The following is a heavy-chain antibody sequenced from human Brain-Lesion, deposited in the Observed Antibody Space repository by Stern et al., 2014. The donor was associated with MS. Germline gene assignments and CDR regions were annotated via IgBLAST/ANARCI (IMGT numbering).Heavy chain of an antibody. J-gene: IGHJ6*02. CDR2: IYQSGSA. Sequence: VQLLESGPGLVKPSGTLSLTCAVSGASISNTQWWTWVRQSPGKGLEWIGEIYQSGSANYNPPLRSRVTISVDRSKNSFSLKLNSVTAADTAVYYCARDPRRGGLSGYYHGMDVWGQGTTVTVSS. CDR1: GASISNTQW. CDR3: ARDPRRGGLSGYYHGMDV. V-gene: IGHV4-4*02. D-gene: IGHD3-10*01.